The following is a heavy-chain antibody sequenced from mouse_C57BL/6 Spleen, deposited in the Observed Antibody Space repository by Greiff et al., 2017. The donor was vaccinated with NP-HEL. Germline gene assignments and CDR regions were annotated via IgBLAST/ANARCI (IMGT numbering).Heavy chain of an antibody. D-gene: IGHD2-4*01. CDR2: INPSTGGT. CDR3: ARRRNYDYDGAMDY. Sequence: EVKLVESGPELVKPGASVKISCKASGYSFTGYYMNWVKQSPEKSLEWIGEINPSTGGTTYNQKFKAKATLTVDKSSSTAYMQLKSLTSEDSAVYYCARRRNYDYDGAMDYWGQGTSVTVSS. J-gene: IGHJ4*01. V-gene: IGHV1-42*01. CDR1: GYSFTGYY.